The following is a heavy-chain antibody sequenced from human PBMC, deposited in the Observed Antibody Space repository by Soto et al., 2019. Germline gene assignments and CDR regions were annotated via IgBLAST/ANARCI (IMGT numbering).Heavy chain of an antibody. D-gene: IGHD6-19*01. CDR2: ISYSGST. Sequence: SETLSLTCAVAGGSISSGCDYWGWIRQPPGRGLEWIGSISYSGSTYYNPSLKSRVTISVDTSQNQFSLKLNSVTAADTAVYYCARHKPNGSGWYYYGMDVWGQGTTVTVSS. V-gene: IGHV4-39*01. CDR1: GGSISSGCDY. CDR3: ARHKPNGSGWYYYGMDV. J-gene: IGHJ6*02.